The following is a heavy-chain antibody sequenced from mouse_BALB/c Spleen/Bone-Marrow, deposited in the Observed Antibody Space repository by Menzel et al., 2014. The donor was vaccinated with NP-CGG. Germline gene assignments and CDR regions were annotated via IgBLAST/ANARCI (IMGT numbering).Heavy chain of an antibody. Sequence: VQLVESGPGLVAPSQSLSITCTVSGFSLTSYGVHWVRQPPGKGLEWLGVIWAGGSTNYNSALMSRLSISKDNSKSQVFLKMNSLQTGDTAMYYCARDNGNFFAYWGQGTLVTVSA. CDR1: GFSLTSYG. J-gene: IGHJ3*01. V-gene: IGHV2-9*02. D-gene: IGHD2-1*01. CDR2: IWAGGST. CDR3: ARDNGNFFAY.